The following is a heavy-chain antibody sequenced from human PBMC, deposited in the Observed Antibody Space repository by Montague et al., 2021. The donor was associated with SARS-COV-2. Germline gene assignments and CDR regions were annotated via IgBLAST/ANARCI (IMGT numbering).Heavy chain of an antibody. CDR3: ARDQSCTNGVCYTRCFDY. D-gene: IGHD2-8*01. J-gene: IGHJ4*02. CDR2: ISGSNSYT. Sequence: SLRLSCAASGFTFSDYYMSWIRQAPGKGLEWVSYISGSNSYTNYADSVRGRFTISRDSAKNSLYLQMNSLRAEDTAVYYCARDQSCTNGVCYTRCFDYWGQGTLVTVSS. V-gene: IGHV3-11*05. CDR1: GFTFSDYY.